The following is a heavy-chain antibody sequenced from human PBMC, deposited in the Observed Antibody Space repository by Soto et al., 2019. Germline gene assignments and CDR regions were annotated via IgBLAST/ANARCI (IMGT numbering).Heavy chain of an antibody. D-gene: IGHD1-26*01. J-gene: IGHJ4*02. CDR2: TYYRSKWYN. CDR1: GDSVSSNSAA. CDR3: ARGEQYSGRIFDY. V-gene: IGHV6-1*01. Sequence: SQTLSLTCGISGDSVSSNSAAWNWLRQSPSRGLEWPGRTYYRSKWYNDYAVSVESRITINPDTSKNHFSLQLNFVTPEDTAVYLCARGEQYSGRIFDYWGQGTLVTVSS.